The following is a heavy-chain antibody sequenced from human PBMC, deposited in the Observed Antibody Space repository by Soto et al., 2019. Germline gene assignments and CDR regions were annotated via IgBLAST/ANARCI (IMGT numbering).Heavy chain of an antibody. V-gene: IGHV1-69*13. CDR3: AXGGEITIFGVVIPHYYGMDV. CDR2: IIPIFGTA. Sequence: SVKVSCKASGGTFSSYAISWVRQAPGQGLEWMGGIIPIFGTANYAQKFQGRVTITADESTSTAYMELSSLRSEDTAVYYCAXGGEITIFGVVIPHYYGMDVWGQGTTVTVS. D-gene: IGHD3-3*01. J-gene: IGHJ6*02. CDR1: GGTFSSYA.